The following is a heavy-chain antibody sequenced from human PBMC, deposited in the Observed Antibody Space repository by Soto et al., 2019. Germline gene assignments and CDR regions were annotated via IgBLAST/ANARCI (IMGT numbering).Heavy chain of an antibody. CDR3: VRLKVGAATD. J-gene: IGHJ4*02. Sequence: NPSETLSLTCTVSGGSVTTNSYYRGWIRQPPGKGLEWIGSIYNSGSTYYNPSLKSRVTISVDTSKNQFSLRLSSVTAADTAVYYCVRLKVGAATDWGQGTLVTVSS. V-gene: IGHV4-39*01. CDR1: GGSVTTNSYY. CDR2: IYNSGST. D-gene: IGHD2-15*01.